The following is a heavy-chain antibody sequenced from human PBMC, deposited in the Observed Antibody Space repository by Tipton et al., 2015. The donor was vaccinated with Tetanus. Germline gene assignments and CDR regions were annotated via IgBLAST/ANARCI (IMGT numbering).Heavy chain of an antibody. CDR3: ARVGFGYSGCLFYGY. V-gene: IGHV4-4*07. J-gene: IGHJ4*02. CDR1: GGSISSYY. CDR2: IYTSEST. D-gene: IGHD5-12*01. Sequence: TLSLTCTVSGGSISSYYWSWIRQPAGKGLEWIGRIYTSESTNYNPSLKSRLTMSVDTSKNQFSLKLSSVTAADTAVYYCARVGFGYSGCLFYGYWGQGTLVTVSS.